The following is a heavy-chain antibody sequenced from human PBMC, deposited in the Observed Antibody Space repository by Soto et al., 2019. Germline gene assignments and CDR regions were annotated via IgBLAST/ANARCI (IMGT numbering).Heavy chain of an antibody. D-gene: IGHD5-12*01. CDR3: TPVYRGYDDFDY. CDR2: IYWDDDK. CDR1: GFSRSTSGVG. Sequence: QITLKESAPTLVKPTQTLTLTCTCSGFSRSTSGVGVGWIRQPPGKALEWLALIYWDDDKRYSPSLTSRLTITKDTSKNQVVLTITYTDPVDTATFYCTPVYRGYDDFDYWGQGTLVTVSS. V-gene: IGHV2-5*02. J-gene: IGHJ4*02.